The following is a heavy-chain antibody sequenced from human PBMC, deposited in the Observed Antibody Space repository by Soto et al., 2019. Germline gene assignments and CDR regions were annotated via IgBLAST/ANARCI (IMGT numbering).Heavy chain of an antibody. Sequence: PGGSLRLSCAASGFTLSSYGMHWVRQAPGKGLEWVAVIWYDGSNKYYADSVKGRFAISRDNSKNTLYLQMNSLRAEDTAVYYCARESDYGDYLHYYYGMDVWGQGTTVTVSS. J-gene: IGHJ6*02. CDR3: ARESDYGDYLHYYYGMDV. CDR2: IWYDGSNK. V-gene: IGHV3-33*01. D-gene: IGHD4-17*01. CDR1: GFTLSSYG.